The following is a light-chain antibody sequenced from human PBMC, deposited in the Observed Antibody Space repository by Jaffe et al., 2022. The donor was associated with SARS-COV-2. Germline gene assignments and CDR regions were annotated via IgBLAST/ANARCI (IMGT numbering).Light chain of an antibody. J-gene: IGKJ2*01. CDR3: QHFDFSSFT. V-gene: IGKV1-5*03. CDR1: QSLTNW. Sequence: DIQLTQSPSTLSASLGDRVTITCRASQSLTNWLAWYQQQPGKAPKLLINKASTLESGVSSRFSGSQSGTEFTLTISSLQPDDVATYYCQHFDFSSFTFGQGTKLEI. CDR2: KAS.